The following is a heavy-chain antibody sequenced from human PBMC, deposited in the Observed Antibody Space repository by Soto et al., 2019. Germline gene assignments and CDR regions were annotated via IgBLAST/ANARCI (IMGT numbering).Heavy chain of an antibody. Sequence: EVQLVESGGGLVKPGGSLRLSCAASGITFSTYSMNWVRQAPGKGLEWVSSISSSSTYIYYADSVKGRFTISIDNAKNSLYLQMNSLRAEDKSVYYCARDRGGDLKAFDIWGQGTMLTVSS. D-gene: IGHD3-10*01. CDR1: GITFSTYS. CDR3: ARDRGGDLKAFDI. CDR2: ISSSSTYI. J-gene: IGHJ3*02. V-gene: IGHV3-21*01.